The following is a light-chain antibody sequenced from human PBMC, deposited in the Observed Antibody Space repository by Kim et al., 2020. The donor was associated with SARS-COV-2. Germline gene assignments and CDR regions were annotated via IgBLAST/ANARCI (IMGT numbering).Light chain of an antibody. Sequence: GQSVTISCTGTSGDVGSYNRVSWYQQPPGTAPKLMIYEVSSRPSGVPDRFSGSKSGNTASLTISELQAEDEADYYCSSYTSSSTVVFGGGTQLTVL. V-gene: IGLV2-18*02. CDR2: EVS. CDR3: SSYTSSSTVV. CDR1: SGDVGSYNR. J-gene: IGLJ2*01.